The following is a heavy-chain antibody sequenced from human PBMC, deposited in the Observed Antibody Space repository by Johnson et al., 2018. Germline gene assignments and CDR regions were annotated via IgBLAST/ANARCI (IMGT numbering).Heavy chain of an antibody. Sequence: QVQLQQWGAGLLKPSETLSLTCAVYGGSFSGYYWSWIRQPPGKGLAWIGEINHSGSTNYNPSLKSRVTISVDTAKNQFSLKLGSVTAADQAVYYCASYCSDGSCKSVCYDIWGEGTMVTVSS. CDR1: GGSFSGYY. V-gene: IGHV4-34*01. CDR3: ASYCSDGSCKSVCYDI. CDR2: INHSGST. D-gene: IGHD2-15*01. J-gene: IGHJ3*02.